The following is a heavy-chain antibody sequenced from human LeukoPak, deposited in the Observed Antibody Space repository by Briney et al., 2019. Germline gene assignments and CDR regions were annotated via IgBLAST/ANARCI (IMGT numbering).Heavy chain of an antibody. D-gene: IGHD2-15*01. CDR3: ARGGRLYCSGGSCPSSNWFDP. CDR1: GGSISSYY. CDR2: IYFSGST. V-gene: IGHV4-59*12. Sequence: PSETLSLTCTVSGGSISSYYWSWIRQPPGKGLEWIGYIYFSGSTNYNPSLKSRVTISVDTSKNQFSLKLSSVTAADTAVYYCARGGRLYCSGGSCPSSNWFDPWGQGTLVTVSS. J-gene: IGHJ5*02.